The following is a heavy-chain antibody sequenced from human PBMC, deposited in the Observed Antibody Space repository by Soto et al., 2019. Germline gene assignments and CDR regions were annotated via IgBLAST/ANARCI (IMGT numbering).Heavy chain of an antibody. D-gene: IGHD3-22*01. CDR2: ISYDGSNK. V-gene: IGHV3-30*18. CDR3: AKLDYYDSSGYPVDY. Sequence: GGSLRLSCAASGFTFSSYGMHWVRQAPGKGLEWVAVISYDGSNKYYADSVKGRFTISRDNSKNTLYLQMNSLRAEDTAVYYCAKLDYYDSSGYPVDYWGQGTLGTVSS. CDR1: GFTFSSYG. J-gene: IGHJ4*02.